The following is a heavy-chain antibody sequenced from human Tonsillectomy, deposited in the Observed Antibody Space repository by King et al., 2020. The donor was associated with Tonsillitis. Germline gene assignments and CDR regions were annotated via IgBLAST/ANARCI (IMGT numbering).Heavy chain of an antibody. V-gene: IGHV4-34*01. J-gene: IGHJ4*02. D-gene: IGHD2-21*02. CDR3: ARGVAAVATNFDY. CDR2: INQSGST. CDR1: GGSFSGYY. Sequence: VQLPQWGAGLLKPSETLSLTCVVYGGSFSGYYWSWIRQPPGKGLEWIGEINQSGSTNYNPSLKSRVTISVDTSKKQFSLKLTSVTAADTAVYYCARGVAAVATNFDYWGQGTLVTVSS.